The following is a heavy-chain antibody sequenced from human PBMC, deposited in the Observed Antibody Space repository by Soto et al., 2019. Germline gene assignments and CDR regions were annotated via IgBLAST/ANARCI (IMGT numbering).Heavy chain of an antibody. D-gene: IGHD3-9*01. CDR2: ISGSGGST. CDR3: AKVSGYFDWLLYYFDY. CDR1: GFTFSSYA. J-gene: IGHJ4*02. Sequence: GESLKISCAASGFTFSSYAMSWVRQAPGKGLEWVSAISGSGGSTYYADSVKGRFTISRDNSKNTLYLQMNSLRAEDTAVYYCAKVSGYFDWLLYYFDYWGQGTLVTVSS. V-gene: IGHV3-23*01.